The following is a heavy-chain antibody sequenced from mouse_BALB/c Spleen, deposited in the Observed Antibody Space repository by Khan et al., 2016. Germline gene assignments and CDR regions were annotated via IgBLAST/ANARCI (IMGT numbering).Heavy chain of an antibody. J-gene: IGHJ2*01. CDR2: INYSGST. D-gene: IGHD3-1*01. CDR3: ATSSSGYWSYFDY. CDR1: GYSITSHYT. V-gene: IGHV3-1*02. Sequence: EVQLQESGPDLVKPSQSLSLTCTVTGYSITSHYTWHWIRHFPGNKLEWMGYINYSGSTNYNPSLKSRFSITRDTSKNQFFLQLSYVTADDTATYYCATSSSGYWSYFDYWGQGTTLTVSS.